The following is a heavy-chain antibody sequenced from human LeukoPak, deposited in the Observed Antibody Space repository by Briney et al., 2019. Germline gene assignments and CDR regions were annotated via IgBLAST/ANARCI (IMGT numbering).Heavy chain of an antibody. CDR1: GFTFSKYW. J-gene: IGHJ4*02. CDR3: ALTPDYYGSGSFDY. D-gene: IGHD3-10*01. CDR2: IKEDGSEK. Sequence: GGSLRLSCAASGFTFSKYWMSWVRQAPGKGLEWVADIKEDGSEKYYVDSVKGRFTISRDNAKNALFLQMISLRAEDTAVYYCALTPDYYGSGSFDYWGQGTLVTVSS. V-gene: IGHV3-7*01.